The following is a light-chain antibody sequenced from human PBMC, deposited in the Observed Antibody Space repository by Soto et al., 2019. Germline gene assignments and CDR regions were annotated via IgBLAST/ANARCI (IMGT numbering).Light chain of an antibody. CDR1: QSVSSNY. Sequence: EIVLTQSPGTLSLSPGERATLSCRASQSVSSNYLAWYQRKPGQAPRLLIYGASNRATDIPNRFSCSGSGTDFTLTITRLEPEDFVVYYCQQYGSSPPTFGQGTKVEI. V-gene: IGKV3-20*01. CDR2: GAS. CDR3: QQYGSSPPT. J-gene: IGKJ1*01.